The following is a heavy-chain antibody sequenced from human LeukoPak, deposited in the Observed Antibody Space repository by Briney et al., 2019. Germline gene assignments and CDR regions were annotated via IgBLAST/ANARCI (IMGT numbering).Heavy chain of an antibody. V-gene: IGHV4-38-2*02. CDR1: GYSISSGYH. CDR2: IYQSRST. D-gene: IGHD7-27*01. CDR3: ARLAWGRLDY. J-gene: IGHJ4*02. Sequence: SETLSLTCSVSGYSISSGYHWGWIRQPPGKGLEWIGSIYQSRSTYYNPSLKSRVTISVDTSRNQFSLKLSSVTAADTAVYYCARLAWGRLDYWGQGTLVTVSS.